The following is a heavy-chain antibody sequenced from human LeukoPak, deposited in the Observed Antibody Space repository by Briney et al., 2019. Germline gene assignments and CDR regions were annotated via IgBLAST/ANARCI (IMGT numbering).Heavy chain of an antibody. CDR2: IYHSGST. D-gene: IGHD5-18*01. J-gene: IGHJ4*02. CDR1: GGSISSGGYS. Sequence: SETLSLTCAVSGGSISSGGYSWSWIRQPPGKGLEWIGYIYHSGSTYYNPSLKSRVTISVDTSKNQFSLKLSSVTAADTAVYYCARVGQLWSSGGFDYWGQGTLVTVSS. CDR3: ARVGQLWSSGGFDY. V-gene: IGHV4-30-2*01.